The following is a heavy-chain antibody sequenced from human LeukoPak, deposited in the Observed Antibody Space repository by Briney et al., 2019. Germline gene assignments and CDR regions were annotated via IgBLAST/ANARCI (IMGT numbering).Heavy chain of an antibody. CDR3: ASVKYGSGNYFDY. CDR2: IYHSGST. D-gene: IGHD3-10*01. J-gene: IGHJ4*02. V-gene: IGHV4-4*02. CDR1: GGSISSSNW. Sequence: ASETLSLTCAVSGGSISSSNWWSWVRQPPGKGLEWIGEIYHSGSTNYNPSLKSRVTISVDKSKNQFSLKLGSVTAADTAVYYCASVKYGSGNYFDYWGQGTPVTVSS.